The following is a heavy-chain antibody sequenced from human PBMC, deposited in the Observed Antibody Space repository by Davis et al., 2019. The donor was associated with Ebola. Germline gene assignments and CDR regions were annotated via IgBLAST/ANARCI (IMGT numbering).Heavy chain of an antibody. CDR2: GHYTGST. D-gene: IGHD6-6*01. CDR1: GASISSYY. V-gene: IGHV4-59*01. J-gene: IGHJ4*02. Sequence: MPSETLSLTCTVSGASISSYYWSWIRQPPGKGLEWIGYGHYTGSTSYNPSLESRVTISVDTSKNQFSLKVSSVTAADTAVYYCARDGHRSDSSNFSNYWGQGALVTVSS. CDR3: ARDGHRSDSSNFSNY.